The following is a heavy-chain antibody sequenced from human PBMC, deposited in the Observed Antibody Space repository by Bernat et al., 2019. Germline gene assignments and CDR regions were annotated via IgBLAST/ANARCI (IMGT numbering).Heavy chain of an antibody. CDR3: ARGLTVVTLAEYFQH. Sequence: QVQLVESGGGVVQPGRSLRLSCAASGFTFSSYAMHWVRQAPGKGLEWVAVISYDGSNKYYADSVKGRFTISRDNSKNTLYLQMNSLRAEDTAVYYCARGLTVVTLAEYFQHWGQGTLVTVSS. CDR2: ISYDGSNK. J-gene: IGHJ1*01. D-gene: IGHD4-23*01. V-gene: IGHV3-30-3*01. CDR1: GFTFSSYA.